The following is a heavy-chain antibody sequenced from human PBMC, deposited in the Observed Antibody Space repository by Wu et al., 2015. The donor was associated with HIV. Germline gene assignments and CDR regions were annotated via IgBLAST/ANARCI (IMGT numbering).Heavy chain of an antibody. CDR2: INPNSGDT. J-gene: IGHJ1*01. V-gene: IGHV1-2*02. CDR1: GYTFTGYY. Sequence: QVQLLQSGAEVKKPGASVKVSCKASGYTFTGYYLHWVRQAPGQGLEYMGYINPNSGDTFYAQNIQGRVTMTRDTSISTVYMELDRLTSDDTAVYYCARKRPQDFQDWGQGTLVHRLL. CDR3: ARKRPQDFQD.